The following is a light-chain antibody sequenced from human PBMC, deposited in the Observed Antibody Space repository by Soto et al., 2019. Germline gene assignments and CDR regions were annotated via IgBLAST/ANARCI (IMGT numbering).Light chain of an antibody. CDR3: QQSYNSPPIT. J-gene: IGKJ5*01. Sequence: DIKMTQSPSTLSGSVGDRVTITCRASQTISSWLAWYQQKPGKAPKLLIYKASTLKSGVPSRFRGSGYGTDFALTITSLQPEDFAIYYCQQSYNSPPITFGQGTRLEIK. V-gene: IGKV1-5*03. CDR2: KAS. CDR1: QTISSW.